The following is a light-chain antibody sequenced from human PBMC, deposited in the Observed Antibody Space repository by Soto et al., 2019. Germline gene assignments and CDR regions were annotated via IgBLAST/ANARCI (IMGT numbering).Light chain of an antibody. Sequence: QSVLTQPASVSGSPGQSITISCTGTSSDIGGYNYVSWYQQHPGKAPKLMIYEVSNRPSGVSNRFSGSKSCNTASLTISGLQAEDEADYYCTSYTSSSTNYVFGTGTKVTVL. V-gene: IGLV2-14*01. CDR3: TSYTSSSTNYV. CDR1: SSDIGGYNY. CDR2: EVS. J-gene: IGLJ1*01.